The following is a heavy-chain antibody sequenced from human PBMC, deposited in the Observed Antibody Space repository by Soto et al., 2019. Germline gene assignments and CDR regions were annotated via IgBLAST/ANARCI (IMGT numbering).Heavy chain of an antibody. CDR3: ARLSGLVIAYYFDY. J-gene: IGHJ4*02. CDR1: GFTFSSYE. V-gene: IGHV3-48*03. D-gene: IGHD6-19*01. CDR2: ISSSGSTI. Sequence: EVQLVESGGGLVQPGGSLRLSCAASGFTFSSYEMNWVRQAPGKGLEWVSYISSSGSTIYYADSVKGRFTISRDNAKNSLYLQMNSLRAEDTAVYYCARLSGLVIAYYFDYWGQGTLVTVSS.